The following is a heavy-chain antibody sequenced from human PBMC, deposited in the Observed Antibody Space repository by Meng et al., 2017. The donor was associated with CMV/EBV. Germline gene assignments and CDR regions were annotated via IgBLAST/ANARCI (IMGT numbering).Heavy chain of an antibody. CDR1: GGSFSGYY. D-gene: IGHD2-2*02. Sequence: SQTLSLTCAVYGGSFSGYYWSWIRQPPGKGLEWIGEINHSGSTNYNPSLKSRVTISVDTSKHQFSLKLSSVTAADTAVYYCARGVRPGYCSSTSCYTGRPFHYYYYGMDVWGQGTTVTVSS. V-gene: IGHV4-34*01. J-gene: IGHJ6*02. CDR2: INHSGST. CDR3: ARGVRPGYCSSTSCYTGRPFHYYYYGMDV.